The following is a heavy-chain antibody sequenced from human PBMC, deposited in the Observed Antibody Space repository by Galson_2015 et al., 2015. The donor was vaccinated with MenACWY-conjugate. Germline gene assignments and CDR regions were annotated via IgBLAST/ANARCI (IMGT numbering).Heavy chain of an antibody. J-gene: IGHJ1*01. CDR3: ARDKYYYDSSGYYYLGPFQH. Sequence: SLRLSCAASGFTFSSYSMNWVRQAPGKGLEWVSYISSSSSTIYYADSVKGRFTISRDNAKNSLYLQTNSLRAEDTAVYYCARDKYYYDSSGYYYLGPFQHWGQGTLVTVSS. D-gene: IGHD3-22*01. CDR1: GFTFSSYS. CDR2: ISSSSSTI. V-gene: IGHV3-48*04.